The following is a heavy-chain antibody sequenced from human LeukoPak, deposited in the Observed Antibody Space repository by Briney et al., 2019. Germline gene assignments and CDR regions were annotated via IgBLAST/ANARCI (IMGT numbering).Heavy chain of an antibody. Sequence: SETLSLNCVVSGGSISAYYWNWIRQPAGKGLEWIGRLHSSGETTSNPSLMSRATMSLDTSRNHFSLNLTSVTAADTAIYYCATMFGESSDFDHWGQGTLVTVSS. CDR2: LHSSGET. D-gene: IGHD3-10*02. V-gene: IGHV4-4*07. CDR3: ATMFGESSDFDH. CDR1: GGSISAYY. J-gene: IGHJ4*02.